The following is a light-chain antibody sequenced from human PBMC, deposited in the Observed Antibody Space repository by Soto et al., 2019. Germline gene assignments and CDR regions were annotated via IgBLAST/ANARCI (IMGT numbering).Light chain of an antibody. Sequence: EIVLTQSPGTLSLSPGERATLSCRASQSINNRYLAWYQQKPGQAPRLLIYGASSRATGIPDRFSGSGSGTDLTLTISRLEPEDFAVYYCQQFGSSPGYTFGPGTKVDIK. V-gene: IGKV3-20*01. CDR1: QSINNRY. CDR3: QQFGSSPGYT. CDR2: GAS. J-gene: IGKJ3*01.